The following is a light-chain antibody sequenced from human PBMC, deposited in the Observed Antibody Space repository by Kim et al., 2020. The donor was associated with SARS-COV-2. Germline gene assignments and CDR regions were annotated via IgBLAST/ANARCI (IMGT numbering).Light chain of an antibody. CDR1: NRRMYY. J-gene: IGLJ2*01. CDR3: KSRDSSGNLLV. CDR2: ARN. Sequence: SSELNQDPAVSVALGQTGRITCQGDNRRMYYESWYQQKPGQAPTLVIFARNNRPSGIPDRFSGSSSGNTASLTITGAQAEDEADYYCKSRDSSGNLLVFG. V-gene: IGLV3-19*01.